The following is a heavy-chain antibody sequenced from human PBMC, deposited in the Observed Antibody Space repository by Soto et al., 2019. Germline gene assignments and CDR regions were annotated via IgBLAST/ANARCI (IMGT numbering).Heavy chain of an antibody. CDR1: GYSFISYG. Sequence: QVQLVQSGAEVKKPGASVKVSCKASGYSFISYGLSWVRQAPGQGLEWMGWISTHSGNTNYAQKFQGRVTMTTGPSTSTAYMELMIMRSDDTAVYYCAKMGVSYDRIPYYVDSWGQGTLVTVSS. V-gene: IGHV1-18*01. CDR2: ISTHSGNT. J-gene: IGHJ4*02. D-gene: IGHD5-12*01. CDR3: AKMGVSYDRIPYYVDS.